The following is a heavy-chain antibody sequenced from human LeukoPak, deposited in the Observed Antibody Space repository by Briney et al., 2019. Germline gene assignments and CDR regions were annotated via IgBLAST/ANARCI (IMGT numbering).Heavy chain of an antibody. CDR2: IIPIFGTA. Sequence: SVKVSCKATSRISWVRQAPGQGLEWMGGIIPIFGTANYAQKFQGRVTITTDESTSTAYMELSSLRSEDTAVYYCARDKVECSSTSCYTPYYYYYMDVWGKGTTVTVSS. V-gene: IGHV1-69*05. J-gene: IGHJ6*03. D-gene: IGHD2-2*02. CDR1: TSR. CDR3: ARDKVECSSTSCYTPYYYYYMDV.